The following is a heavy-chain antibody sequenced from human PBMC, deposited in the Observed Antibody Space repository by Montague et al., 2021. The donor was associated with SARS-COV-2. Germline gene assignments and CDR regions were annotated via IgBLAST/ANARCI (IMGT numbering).Heavy chain of an antibody. V-gene: IGHV4-34*01. CDR3: ARGRIEVSMIVVVLTGASYYMDV. J-gene: IGHJ6*03. D-gene: IGHD3-22*01. CDR1: GGTFSGHY. CDR2: INNSGST. Sequence: SETLSLTCAVYGGTFSGHYWRWIRQPPGKGLEWIGEINNSGSTNYNPSLKSRVTISVDTSKNPFSLKLHSVTAADTAVYYCARGRIEVSMIVVVLTGASYYMDVWGKGTTVTVSS.